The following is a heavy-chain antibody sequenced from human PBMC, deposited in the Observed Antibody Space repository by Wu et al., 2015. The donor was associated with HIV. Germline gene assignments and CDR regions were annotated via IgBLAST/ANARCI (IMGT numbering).Heavy chain of an antibody. D-gene: IGHD5-12*01. J-gene: IGHJ4*02. V-gene: IGHV1-69*13. CDR1: GGTFSSYA. Sequence: QVQLVQSGAEVKKPGSSVKVSCKASGGTFSSYAISWVRQAPGQGLEWMGRIIPIFGTANYAQKFQGRVTITADESTSTAYMELSSLRSEDTAVYYCARSPWERTHIVATIYFDYVGPGEXWSTVSS. CDR3: ARSPWERTHIVATIYFDY. CDR2: IIPIFGTA.